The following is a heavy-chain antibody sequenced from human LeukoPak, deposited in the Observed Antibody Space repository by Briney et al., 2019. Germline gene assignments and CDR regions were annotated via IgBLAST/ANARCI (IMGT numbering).Heavy chain of an antibody. J-gene: IGHJ5*02. CDR3: ARGHEIVLVTLLLENWFDP. CDR1: GGSFSGYY. Sequence: PSETLSLTCAVYGGSFSGYYWSWIRQPPGKGLEWIGEINHSGSTNYNPSLKSRVTISVDTSKNQFSLKLSSVTAADTAVYYCARGHEIVLVTLLLENWFDPWGQGTLVTVSS. CDR2: INHSGST. V-gene: IGHV4-34*01. D-gene: IGHD2-21*02.